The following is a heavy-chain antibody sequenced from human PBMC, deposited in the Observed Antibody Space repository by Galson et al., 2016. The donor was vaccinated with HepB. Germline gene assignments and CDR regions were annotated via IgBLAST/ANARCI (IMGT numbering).Heavy chain of an antibody. V-gene: IGHV2-5*02. CDR3: ARLTSVTADLDF. D-gene: IGHD4-17*01. J-gene: IGHJ4*02. CDR2: IYWDDDK. CDR1: GFSLSTNGVG. Sequence: PALVKPTQTLTLTCTFSGFSLSTNGVGVGWIRQPPGKALEWLALIYWDDDKRYSPSLKSRLTITKDTPKNQVVLTMTNMDPVDTATYSCARLTSVTADLDFWGQGMLVTVSS.